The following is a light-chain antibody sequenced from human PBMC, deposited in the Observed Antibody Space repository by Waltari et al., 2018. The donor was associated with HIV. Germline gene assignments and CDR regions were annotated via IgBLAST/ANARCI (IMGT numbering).Light chain of an antibody. Sequence: MLPHTPLSLSVTPAPPASISCRSRRMHTYTSGKTHLYWLLQRPGQPPHLLIYEVSKRFSGVPERFSGSGSGTDFTLHIRRVEAEDVGVYYCMQTVELPYTFGQGTKLEIK. V-gene: IGKV2D-29*01. J-gene: IGKJ2*01. CDR3: MQTVELPYT. CDR1: RMHTYTSGKTH. CDR2: EVS.